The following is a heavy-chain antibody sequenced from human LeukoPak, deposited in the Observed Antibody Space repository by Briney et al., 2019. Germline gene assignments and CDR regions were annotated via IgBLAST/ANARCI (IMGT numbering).Heavy chain of an antibody. Sequence: GGSLRLSCAASGFTFSNYWMHCVRQAPGKGLVWVSRLNADGNSITYADSVRGRFTISRDNAKNTVHLQMNSLGVEDTAIYFCAGAYSAYDPFEYWGQGILVTVSS. CDR1: GFTFSNYW. J-gene: IGHJ4*02. CDR2: LNADGNSI. D-gene: IGHD5-12*01. CDR3: AGAYSAYDPFEY. V-gene: IGHV3-74*01.